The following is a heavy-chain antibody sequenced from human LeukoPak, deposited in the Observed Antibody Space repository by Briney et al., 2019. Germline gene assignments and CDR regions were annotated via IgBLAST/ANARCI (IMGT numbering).Heavy chain of an antibody. CDR1: GFTFSSYW. V-gene: IGHV3-7*01. J-gene: IGHJ4*02. D-gene: IGHD1-26*01. Sequence: PGGSLRLSCAASGFTFSSYWMSWVRQAPGKGLEWVANIKQDGSEKYYVDSVKGRFTISRDNAKNSLYLQMNSLRAEATAVYYCASPRHDGSYSFWGQGTLVTVSS. CDR2: IKQDGSEK. CDR3: ASPRHDGSYSF.